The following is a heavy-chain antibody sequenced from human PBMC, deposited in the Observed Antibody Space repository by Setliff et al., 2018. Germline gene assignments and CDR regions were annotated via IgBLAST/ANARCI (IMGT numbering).Heavy chain of an antibody. CDR3: AGCGYGQYYAMDV. CDR1: GSTVRSYY. J-gene: IGHJ6*02. D-gene: IGHD5-12*01. CDR2: IYTGGST. V-gene: IGHV3-66*01. Sequence: SLKISCAASGSTVRSYYMTWVRQAPGKGLEWVSVIYTGGSTYYADSVKGRFTISRDDSNNTLYLQMTSLRAEDTAVYYCAGCGYGQYYAMDVWGQGTTVTVSS.